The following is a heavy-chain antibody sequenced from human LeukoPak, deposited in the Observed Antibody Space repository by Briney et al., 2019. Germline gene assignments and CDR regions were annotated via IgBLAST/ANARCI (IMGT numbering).Heavy chain of an antibody. Sequence: PSETLSLTCTVSGASISNYHWSWIRQPAGKGLEWIGQIHTSGSTNYNPPLKSRVTMSIDTPENQLSLTIRSVTAADTAVYYCARRDISSGWSFDYWGQGTLVTVSS. CDR1: GASISNYH. CDR3: ARRDISSGWSFDY. J-gene: IGHJ4*02. D-gene: IGHD6-19*01. CDR2: IHTSGST. V-gene: IGHV4-4*07.